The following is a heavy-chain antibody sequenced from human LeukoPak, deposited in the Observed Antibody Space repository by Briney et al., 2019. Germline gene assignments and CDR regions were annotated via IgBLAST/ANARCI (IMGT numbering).Heavy chain of an antibody. CDR2: IYYSGST. CDR1: GGSISSYY. Sequence: PSETLSLTCTVSGGSISSYYWSWIRQPPGKGLEWIGYIYYSGSTNYNPSLKSRVTITVDTSKNQLPLKLSSVTAEDTAVYYCAKESQSGGSSNWFDPWGQGTLVTVSS. J-gene: IGHJ5*02. V-gene: IGHV4-59*01. CDR3: AKESQSGGSSNWFDP. D-gene: IGHD5-12*01.